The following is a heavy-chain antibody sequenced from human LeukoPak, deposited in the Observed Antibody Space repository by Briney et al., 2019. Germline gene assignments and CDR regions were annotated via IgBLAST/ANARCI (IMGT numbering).Heavy chain of an antibody. CDR2: IFWDDDK. J-gene: IGHJ5*02. CDR1: GFTLNTLGAG. CDR3: AHTHYYGSGLDH. Sequence: SGPTLVKPTQTLTLTCTFSGFTLNTLGAGVAWIRQPPGKALEWLALIFWDDDKRYSPSLKSRLTLTKDTSKSQVVLTMTHMDPVDTGTNYCAHTHYYGSGLDHWGQGTLVTVSS. V-gene: IGHV2-5*02. D-gene: IGHD3-10*01.